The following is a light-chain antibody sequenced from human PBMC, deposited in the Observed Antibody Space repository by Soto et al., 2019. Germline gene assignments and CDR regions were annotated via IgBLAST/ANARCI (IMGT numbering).Light chain of an antibody. CDR1: QGIGDT. J-gene: IGKJ4*01. V-gene: IGKV3-15*01. CDR3: QRYNNWPLT. Sequence: EIVTTQSPATLSVSPGERATLSCRASQGIGDTLAWYQQKPGQTPRLLIYDTSTRATGVPARFSGSRSGAEFTLTINSLQSEDFGVYYCQRYNNWPLTFGGGTKVEVK. CDR2: DTS.